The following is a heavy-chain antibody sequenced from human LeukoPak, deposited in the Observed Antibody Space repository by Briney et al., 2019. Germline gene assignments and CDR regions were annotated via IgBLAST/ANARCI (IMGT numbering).Heavy chain of an antibody. CDR3: AREGRWLTNWFDP. Sequence: ASVKVSCKASGYTFTGYYMHWVRQAPGQGLEWMGWINPNSGGTNYAQKFQGRVTMTGDTSISTAYMELSRLRSDDTAVYYCAREGRWLTNWFDPWGQGTLVTVSS. CDR2: INPNSGGT. V-gene: IGHV1-2*02. CDR1: GYTFTGYY. J-gene: IGHJ5*02. D-gene: IGHD5-24*01.